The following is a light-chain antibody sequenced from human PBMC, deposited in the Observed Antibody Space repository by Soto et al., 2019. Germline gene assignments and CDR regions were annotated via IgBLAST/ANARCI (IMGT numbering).Light chain of an antibody. V-gene: IGKV3-15*01. J-gene: IGKJ1*01. CDR2: GVC. CDR1: QSVSSN. CDR3: QHYNSYSEA. Sequence: EIVMTQSPATLSVSPGERATLSCRASQSVSSNLAWYQQKPGQPPRLLIIGVCTRVTGIPARFSGSGSGTDFTLTISSLQPDDFATYYCQHYNSYSEAFGQGTKVDIK.